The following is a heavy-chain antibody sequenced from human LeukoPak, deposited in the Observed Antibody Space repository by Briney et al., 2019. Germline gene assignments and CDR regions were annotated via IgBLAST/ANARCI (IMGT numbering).Heavy chain of an antibody. V-gene: IGHV3-7*05. CDR2: IKGDASEK. Sequence: GGSLRLSCAASGFTFSSPWMSWVRQAPGKGLEWVANIKGDASEKYYVDSVKGRFTISRDNAKNSLYLQMNSLRAEDTAVYYCASDPGYNNGAWGQGTLLTVSS. CDR1: GFTFSSPW. D-gene: IGHD6-19*01. J-gene: IGHJ5*02. CDR3: ASDPGYNNGA.